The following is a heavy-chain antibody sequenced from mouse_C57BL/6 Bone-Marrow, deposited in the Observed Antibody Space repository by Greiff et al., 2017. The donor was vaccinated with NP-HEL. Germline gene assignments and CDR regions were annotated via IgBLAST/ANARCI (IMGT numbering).Heavy chain of an antibody. J-gene: IGHJ4*01. Sequence: QVQLKQPGAELVKPGASVKLSCKASGYTFTSYWMQWVKQRPGQGLEWIGEIDPSDSYTNYNQKFKGKATLTVDTSSSTAYMQLSSLTSEDSAVYYCARGFITTVVANAMDYWGQGTSVTVSS. CDR2: IDPSDSYT. V-gene: IGHV1-50*01. CDR3: ARGFITTVVANAMDY. CDR1: GYTFTSYW. D-gene: IGHD1-1*01.